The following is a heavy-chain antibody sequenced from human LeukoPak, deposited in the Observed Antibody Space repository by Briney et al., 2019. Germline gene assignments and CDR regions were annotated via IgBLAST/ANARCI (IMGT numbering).Heavy chain of an antibody. CDR2: ISSGGTII. D-gene: IGHD6-13*01. Sequence: GGSLRLSCAASGFSFSDYYMSRIRQAPGKGLEWVSYISSGGTIIYQADSVKGRFTISRDNAKNTLYLQMNSLRAEDTTVYYCARGTSWYIDYWGQGTLVTVSS. CDR3: ARGTSWYIDY. CDR1: GFSFSDYY. V-gene: IGHV3-11*04. J-gene: IGHJ4*02.